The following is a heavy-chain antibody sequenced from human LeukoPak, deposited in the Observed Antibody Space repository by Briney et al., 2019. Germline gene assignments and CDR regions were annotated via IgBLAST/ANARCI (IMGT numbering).Heavy chain of an antibody. Sequence: PGGSLRLSCAASGFTFSDYYMSWLRQAPGKGLEWVSYISSSGGPIYYADSVKGRFTISWDNAKNSLYLQMNSLRAEDTAVYYCARVADYGDQFDYFDYWGQGTLITVSS. CDR2: ISSSGGPI. V-gene: IGHV3-11*01. J-gene: IGHJ4*02. D-gene: IGHD4-17*01. CDR1: GFTFSDYY. CDR3: ARVADYGDQFDYFDY.